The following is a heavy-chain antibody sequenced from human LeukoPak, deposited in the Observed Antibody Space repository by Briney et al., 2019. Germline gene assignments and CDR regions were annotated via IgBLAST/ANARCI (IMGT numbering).Heavy chain of an antibody. CDR3: GKSPGRYCSGGSCYSY. CDR2: ISYDGSNK. J-gene: IGHJ4*02. V-gene: IGHV3-30*18. CDR1: GFTFSTYD. Sequence: GGSLRLSCAASGFTFSTYDMHWVRQAPGKGLEWVAVISYDGSNKYYADSVKGRFTISRDNSKNTLYLQLNSLRAEDTAVYYCGKSPGRYCSGGSCYSYWGQGTLVTVSS. D-gene: IGHD2-15*01.